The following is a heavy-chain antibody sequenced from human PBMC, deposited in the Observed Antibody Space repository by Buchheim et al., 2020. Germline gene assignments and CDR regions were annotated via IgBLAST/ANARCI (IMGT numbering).Heavy chain of an antibody. Sequence: EVHLVQSGGGSVQPGESLRLSCAVSGLTVSGSYMSWVRQAPGKGLEWVSVIYAAGTTYYAESVKGRFTVSRDSLKNTLYLQMDSLRAEDTAVYYCAKSRDGMDVWGQGTT. J-gene: IGHJ6*02. CDR1: GLTVSGSY. CDR3: AKSRDGMDV. V-gene: IGHV3-66*01. CDR2: IYAAGTT.